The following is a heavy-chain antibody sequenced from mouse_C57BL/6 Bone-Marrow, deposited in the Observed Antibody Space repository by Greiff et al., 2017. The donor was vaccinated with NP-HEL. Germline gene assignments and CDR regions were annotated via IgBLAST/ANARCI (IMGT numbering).Heavy chain of an antibody. J-gene: IGHJ4*01. CDR3: TTRKGYYAMDY. V-gene: IGHV14-4*01. CDR1: GFNITDDY. CDR2: IDPENGDT. Sequence: EVQLQQSGAELVRPGASVKLSCTASGFNITDDYMHWVKQRPEQGLEWIGWIDPENGDTEYASKFQGKATITADTSSNTAYLQLSSLTSEDTAVYYCTTRKGYYAMDYWGQGTSVTVSS.